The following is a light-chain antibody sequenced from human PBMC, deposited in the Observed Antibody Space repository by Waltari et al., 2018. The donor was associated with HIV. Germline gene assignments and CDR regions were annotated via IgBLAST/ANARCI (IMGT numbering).Light chain of an antibody. V-gene: IGLV2-14*01. J-gene: IGLJ2*01. Sequence: SALTQPASVSGSPGQSVTISCTGTSYEFVLHNFLSWYQQHPVQPPQLIIFGVHFRASGISSRFSASQSGDTAPLTISGLPSGDEADYYCTTYPAKDSLLIGSGTKLTVL. CDR3: TTYPAKDSLL. CDR1: SYEFVLHNF. CDR2: GVH.